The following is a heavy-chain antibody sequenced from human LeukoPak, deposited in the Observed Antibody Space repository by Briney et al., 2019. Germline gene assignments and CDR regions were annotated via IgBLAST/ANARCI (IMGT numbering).Heavy chain of an antibody. J-gene: IGHJ5*02. D-gene: IGHD2-2*01. Sequence: ASVKVSCKASGYTFTGYYMHWVRPAPGQGLEWMGWINPNSGGTNYAQKFQGRVTMTRDTSISTAYMELSRLRSDDTAVYYCARGLSQLPHVEIDPWGQGTLVTVSS. CDR2: INPNSGGT. CDR1: GYTFTGYY. V-gene: IGHV1-2*02. CDR3: ARGLSQLPHVEIDP.